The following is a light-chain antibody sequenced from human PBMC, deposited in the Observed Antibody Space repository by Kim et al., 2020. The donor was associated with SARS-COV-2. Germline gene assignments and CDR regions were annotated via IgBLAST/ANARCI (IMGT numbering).Light chain of an antibody. CDR1: DSNIGNQD. CDR3: AAWDDSLSGSV. CDR2: RNN. V-gene: IGLV1-47*01. J-gene: IGLJ2*01. Sequence: GQRVTSSCAGSDSNIGNQDVYWYQQFPGTAPRLLIYRNNQRPSGVPDRFSGSKSGTSASLAITGLRSEDEAHYHCAAWDDSLSGSVFGGGTKLTVL.